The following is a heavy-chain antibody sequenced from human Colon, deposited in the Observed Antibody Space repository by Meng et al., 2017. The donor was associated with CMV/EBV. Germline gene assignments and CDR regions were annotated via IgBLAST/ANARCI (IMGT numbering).Heavy chain of an antibody. D-gene: IGHD2-15*01. CDR1: GGYFSGYY. J-gene: IGHJ4*02. CDR2: INHSGST. CDR3: ARIVGPFDY. V-gene: IGHV4-34*01. Sequence: LSRTCAGYGGYFSGYYWSGDRRPPGKGLEWIGEINHSGSTNYNPSLRSRVTISVDTSKNHFSLKLSSVTAADAAVYYCARIVGPFDYWGQGTLVTVSS.